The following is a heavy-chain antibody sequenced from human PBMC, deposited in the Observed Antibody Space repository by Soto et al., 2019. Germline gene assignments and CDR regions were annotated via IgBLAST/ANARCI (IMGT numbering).Heavy chain of an antibody. Sequence: SETLSLTRAVYGGSFSGYYWSWIRQPPGKGLEWIGEINHSGSTNYNPSLKSRVTISVDTSKNQFSLKLSSVTAADTAVYYCARRRGFTMVRGVINWFDPWGQGTLVTVSS. J-gene: IGHJ5*02. D-gene: IGHD3-10*01. V-gene: IGHV4-34*01. CDR1: GGSFSGYY. CDR2: INHSGST. CDR3: ARRRGFTMVRGVINWFDP.